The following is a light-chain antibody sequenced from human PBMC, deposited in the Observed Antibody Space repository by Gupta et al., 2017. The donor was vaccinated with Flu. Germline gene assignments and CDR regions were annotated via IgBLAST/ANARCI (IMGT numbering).Light chain of an antibody. CDR1: NSNIGINY. CDR3: ATWDDSLRAVV. J-gene: IGLJ2*01. Sequence: QSVLTQPPSTSGTPGQRVTFSCSGGNSNIGINYVYWYQQLPGAAPKLIIYKSNQRPSGVPDRFSGSKTDTSASLAISGLRSEDEAEYYCATWDDSLRAVVFGGGTKLTVL. V-gene: IGLV1-47*01. CDR2: KSN.